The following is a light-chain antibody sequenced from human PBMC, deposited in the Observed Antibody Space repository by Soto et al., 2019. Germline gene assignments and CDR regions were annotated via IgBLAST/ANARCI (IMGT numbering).Light chain of an antibody. V-gene: IGKV1-5*03. CDR3: QHWNDYSWT. CDR2: KTS. J-gene: IGKJ1*01. Sequence: DIHMTQSPSTLSASVGGRVTITCRASQSIRMWLAWYQQKPGKAPNLLIYKTSSLETGVPSRFSGSGSGTEFTLTISSLQPDDFATYYCQHWNDYSWTFGQGTKVEVK. CDR1: QSIRMW.